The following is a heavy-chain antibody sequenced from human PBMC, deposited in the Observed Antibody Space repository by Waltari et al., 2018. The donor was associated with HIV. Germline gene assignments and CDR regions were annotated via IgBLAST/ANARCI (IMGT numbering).Heavy chain of an antibody. Sequence: EVQLVESGGGLVQPGGSLRLSCAASGFPFSSYSMNWVRQAPGKGLEWVSYISSSSSTIYYADSVKGRFTISRDNAKNSLYLQMNSLRDEDTAVYYCARDRRTIFGVEWYFDLWGRGTLVTVSS. CDR1: GFPFSSYS. CDR2: ISSSSSTI. J-gene: IGHJ2*01. CDR3: ARDRRTIFGVEWYFDL. V-gene: IGHV3-48*02. D-gene: IGHD3-3*01.